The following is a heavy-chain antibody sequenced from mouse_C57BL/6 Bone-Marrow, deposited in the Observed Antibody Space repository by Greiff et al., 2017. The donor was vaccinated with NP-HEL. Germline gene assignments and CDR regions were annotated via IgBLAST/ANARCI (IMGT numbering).Heavy chain of an antibody. D-gene: IGHD1-1*01. CDR1: GFTFSSYA. J-gene: IGHJ1*03. Sequence: EVKVEESGEGLVKPGGSLKLSCAASGFTFSSYAMSWVRQTPEKRLEWVAYISSGGDYIYYADTVKGRFTISRDNARNTLYLQMSSLKSEDTAMYYCTREDGSSPWYFDVWGTGTTVTVSS. CDR2: ISSGGDYI. V-gene: IGHV5-9-1*02. CDR3: TREDGSSPWYFDV.